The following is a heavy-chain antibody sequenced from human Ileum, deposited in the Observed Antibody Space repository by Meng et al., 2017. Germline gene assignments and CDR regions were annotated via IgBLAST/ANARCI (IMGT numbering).Heavy chain of an antibody. J-gene: IGHJ4*02. D-gene: IGHD1-1*01. Sequence: QVQLVQSGPEVKKPGASVTVSCKASGFIFSSYDISWVRQAPRQGLEWMGWMNPNSGNTGFAQKFQDRITMTRDTSINTAYMELSSLTSEDMAVYYCARRTQSTGTALGYWGQGTLVTVSS. V-gene: IGHV1-8*01. CDR2: MNPNSGNT. CDR3: ARRTQSTGTALGY. CDR1: GFIFSSYD.